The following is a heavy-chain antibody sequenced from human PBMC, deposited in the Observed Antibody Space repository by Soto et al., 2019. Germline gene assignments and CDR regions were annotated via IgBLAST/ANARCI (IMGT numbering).Heavy chain of an antibody. D-gene: IGHD5-12*01. CDR1: GFTFSDYY. V-gene: IGHV3-11*01. Sequence: GGSLRLSCAASGFTFSDYYMSWIRQAPGKGLEWVSYISSSGSTIYYADSVKGRFTISRDNAKNSLYLQMNSLRAEDTAVYYCAREYMLAVSGYDYFDYWGQGTLVTVSS. J-gene: IGHJ4*02. CDR3: AREYMLAVSGYDYFDY. CDR2: ISSSGSTI.